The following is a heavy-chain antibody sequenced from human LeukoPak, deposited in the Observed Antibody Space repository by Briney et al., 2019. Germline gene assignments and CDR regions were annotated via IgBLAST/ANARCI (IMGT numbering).Heavy chain of an antibody. CDR1: GFTFSSYA. CDR2: ISGSGSST. Sequence: GGSLRLSCAASGFTFSSYAMTWVRQAPGKGLEWVSAISGSGSSTHYADSVKGRFAISRDNAKNTLYLQMNSLRAEDTAVYYCAKPPPHCSSSRYYGPYDYRGQGTLVTVSS. CDR3: AKPPPHCSSSRYYGPYDY. V-gene: IGHV3-23*01. D-gene: IGHD2-2*01. J-gene: IGHJ4*02.